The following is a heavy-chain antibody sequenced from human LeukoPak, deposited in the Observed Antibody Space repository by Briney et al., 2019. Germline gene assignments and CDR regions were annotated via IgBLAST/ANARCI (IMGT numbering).Heavy chain of an antibody. D-gene: IGHD3-10*01. J-gene: IGHJ4*02. V-gene: IGHV3-30*02. CDR2: IRYDGSNK. Sequence: PGGSLRLSCAASGFTFSSYGMHWVRQAPGKGLEWVAFIRYDGSNKYYADSVKGRFTISRDNSKTTLYLQMNSLRAEDTAVYYCAKVALYYGSGSRSGYWGQGTLVTVSS. CDR1: GFTFSSYG. CDR3: AKVALYYGSGSRSGY.